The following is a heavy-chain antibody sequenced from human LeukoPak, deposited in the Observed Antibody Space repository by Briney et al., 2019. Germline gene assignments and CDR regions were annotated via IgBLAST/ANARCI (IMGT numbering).Heavy chain of an antibody. D-gene: IGHD1-26*01. J-gene: IGHJ4*02. V-gene: IGHV1-18*01. CDR1: GYTFTSYG. CDR3: ARAIVFSGSPTGIDY. CDR2: ISAYNGNT. Sequence: GASVKVSCKASGYTFTSYGISWVRRAPGQGLEWMGWISAYNGNTNYAQKLQGRVTMTTDTSTSTAYMELRSLRSDDTAVYYCARAIVFSGSPTGIDYWGQGTLVTVSS.